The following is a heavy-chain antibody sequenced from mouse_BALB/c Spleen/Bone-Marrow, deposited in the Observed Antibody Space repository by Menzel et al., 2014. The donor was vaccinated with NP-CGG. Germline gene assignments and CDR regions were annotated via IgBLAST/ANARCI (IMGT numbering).Heavy chain of an antibody. J-gene: IGHJ2*01. CDR2: IHPSASET. CDR1: GYSFTSYL. CDR3: AREGWDYDGFDY. D-gene: IGHD2-4*01. V-gene: IGHV1-74*01. Sequence: QVQLQQPGAELVRPGASVKLSCKASGYSFTSYLMNWVKQRPGQGLEWIGMIHPSASETRLNQNFKGKATLTVDKSSSTAYMQLSSPTAEDSAVYYCAREGWDYDGFDYWGQGTTLTVSS.